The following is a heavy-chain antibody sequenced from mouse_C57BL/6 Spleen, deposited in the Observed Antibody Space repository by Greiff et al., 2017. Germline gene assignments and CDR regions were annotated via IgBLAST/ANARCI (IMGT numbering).Heavy chain of an antibody. CDR3: AKGVYYGSSSYAMDY. J-gene: IGHJ4*01. CDR1: GFSLTSYG. D-gene: IGHD1-1*01. V-gene: IGHV2-5*01. CDR2: IWRGGST. Sequence: QVQLQQSGPGLVQPSQSLSITCTVSGFSLTSYGVHWVRQSPGKGLEWLGVIWRGGSTDYNAAFMSRLSITKDNSKSLVFFKMNGLQADDTAIYYCAKGVYYGSSSYAMDYWGQGTSVTVSS.